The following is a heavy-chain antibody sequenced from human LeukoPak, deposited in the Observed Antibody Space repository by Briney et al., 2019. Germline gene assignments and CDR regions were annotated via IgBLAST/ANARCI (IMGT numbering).Heavy chain of an antibody. CDR1: GGSISSGGYY. CDR2: IYHSGST. CDR3: ARGDLGDIVVVPAAPGGYYYMDV. V-gene: IGHV4-30-2*01. Sequence: SETLSLTCTVSGGSISSGGYYWSWIRQPPGKGLEWIGYIYHSGSTYYNPSLKSRVTISVDRSKNQFSLKLSSVTAADTAVYYCARGDLGDIVVVPAAPGGYYYMDVWGKGTTVTVSS. J-gene: IGHJ6*03. D-gene: IGHD2-2*01.